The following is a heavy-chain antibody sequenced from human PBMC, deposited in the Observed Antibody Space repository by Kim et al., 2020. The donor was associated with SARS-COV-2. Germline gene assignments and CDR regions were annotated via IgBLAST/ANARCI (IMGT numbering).Heavy chain of an antibody. J-gene: IGHJ4*02. CDR2: ST. V-gene: IGHV3-53*01. D-gene: IGHD1-26*01. CDR3: SSSTVGAYFDY. Sequence: STYSAASVKGRFTISRDIPKDTLYFQMNSRGAEETAVYYCSSSTVGAYFDYWGQGSLVTVSS.